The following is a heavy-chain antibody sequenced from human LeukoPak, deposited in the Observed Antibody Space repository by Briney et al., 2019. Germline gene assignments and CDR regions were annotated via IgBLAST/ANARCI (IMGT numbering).Heavy chain of an antibody. CDR1: GFTFSSYA. Sequence: PGRSLRLSCAASGFTFSSYAMHWVRQAPGKGLEWVAVISYDGSNKYYADSVKGRFTISRDNSKNTLYLQMNSLRAEDTAVYYCARDLPSGWELRFTNYVGIFDYWGQGTLVTVSS. J-gene: IGHJ4*02. D-gene: IGHD1-26*01. CDR3: ARDLPSGWELRFTNYVGIFDY. V-gene: IGHV3-30-3*01. CDR2: ISYDGSNK.